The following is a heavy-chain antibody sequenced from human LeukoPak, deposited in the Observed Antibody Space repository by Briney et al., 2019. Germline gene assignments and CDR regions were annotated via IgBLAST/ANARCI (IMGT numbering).Heavy chain of an antibody. CDR1: GGPISSYY. CDR2: IYYSGST. J-gene: IGHJ4*02. CDR3: ARVGSRYDFWSGYYSGFDY. D-gene: IGHD3-3*01. Sequence: PSETLSLTCTVSGGPISSYYWSWIRQPPGKGLEWIGYIYYSGSTNYNPSLKSRVTISVDTSKNQFSLKLSSVTAADTAVYYCARVGSRYDFWSGYYSGFDYWGQGTLVTVSS. V-gene: IGHV4-59*01.